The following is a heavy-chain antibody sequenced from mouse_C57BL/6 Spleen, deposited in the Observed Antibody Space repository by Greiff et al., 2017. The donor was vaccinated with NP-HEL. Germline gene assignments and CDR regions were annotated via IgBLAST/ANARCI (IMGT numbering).Heavy chain of an antibody. V-gene: IGHV5-16*01. J-gene: IGHJ2*01. D-gene: IGHD1-1*02. CDR2: INYDGSST. Sequence: DVMLVESEGGLVQPGSSMKLSCTASGFTLSDYYMAWVRQVPEKGLEWVANINYDGSSTYYLDSLKSRFIISRDNAKNILYLQMSSLKSEDTATYYCARGEYYYYFDYWGQGTTLTVSS. CDR3: ARGEYYYYFDY. CDR1: GFTLSDYY.